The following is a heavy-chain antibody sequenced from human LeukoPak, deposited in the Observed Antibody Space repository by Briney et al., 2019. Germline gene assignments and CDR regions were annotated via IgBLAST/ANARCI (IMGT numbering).Heavy chain of an antibody. CDR1: GGSISSSSYY. Sequence: SETLSLTCTVSGGSISSSSYYWGWIRQPPGKGLEWIGYIYYSGSTYYNPSLKSRVTISVDTSKNQFSLKLSSVTAADTAVYYCARVSVGDIVVVPAAEAGNFDYWGQGTLVTVSS. CDR2: IYYSGST. J-gene: IGHJ4*02. CDR3: ARVSVGDIVVVPAAEAGNFDY. D-gene: IGHD2-2*01. V-gene: IGHV4-30-4*08.